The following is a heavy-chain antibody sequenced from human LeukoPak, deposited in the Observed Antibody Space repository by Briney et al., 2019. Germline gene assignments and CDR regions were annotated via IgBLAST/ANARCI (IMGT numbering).Heavy chain of an antibody. D-gene: IGHD4-17*01. CDR1: GGTFSSYA. J-gene: IGHJ3*02. CDR3: ARDDYGRRENAFDI. CDR2: IIPIFGIA. Sequence: GSSVKVSCKASGGTFSSYAISWVRQAPGQGLEWMGRIIPIFGIANYAQKFQGRVTITADKSTSTAYMELSSLRSEDTAAYYCARDDYGRRENAFDIWGQGTMVTVSS. V-gene: IGHV1-69*04.